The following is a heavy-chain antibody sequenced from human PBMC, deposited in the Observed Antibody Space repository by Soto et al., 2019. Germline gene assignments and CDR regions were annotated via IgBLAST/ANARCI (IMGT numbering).Heavy chain of an antibody. CDR3: ARAAWIVGAFFDY. CDR1: GFPFSTYN. CDR2: ISGSGTII. D-gene: IGHD1-26*01. V-gene: IGHV3-48*02. J-gene: IGHJ4*02. Sequence: GGSLRLSCAASGFPFSTYNMNWVRQAPGKGLEWVSHISGSGTIISYADSVKGRFTISRDNAKNSLFLQMNSLRDEDAAVYYCARAAWIVGAFFDYWGQGTLVTVSS.